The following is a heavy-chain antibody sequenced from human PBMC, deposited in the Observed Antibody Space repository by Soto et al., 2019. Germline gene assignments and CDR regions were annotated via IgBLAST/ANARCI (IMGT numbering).Heavy chain of an antibody. CDR3: ARDPFMEHHSIVDV. D-gene: IGHD3-3*02. Sequence: QVQLVESGGGVVQPGRSLRLSCAASRFTFSRYGMHWVRQAPGKGLEWVAVIWYDGSNKYYADSVKGRFTISRDNSKNTLYLQMNSLRAEDTAVYYCARDPFMEHHSIVDVWGKGTTVTVSS. CDR2: IWYDGSNK. J-gene: IGHJ6*04. CDR1: RFTFSRYG. V-gene: IGHV3-33*01.